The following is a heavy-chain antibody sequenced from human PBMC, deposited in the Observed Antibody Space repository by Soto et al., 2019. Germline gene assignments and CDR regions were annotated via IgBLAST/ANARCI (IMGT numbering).Heavy chain of an antibody. Sequence: CPVAAVDITNYAMTWLRRAPGKGVEWVSTVSGSGGNRHYADSVKGRFTISRDNSKNRLYLQMNSLRADDSAVYYCETQDYGDVDLWGRGPLVTVSA. V-gene: IGHV3-23*01. CDR1: AVDITNYA. CDR3: ETQDYGDVDL. CDR2: VSGSGGNR. D-gene: IGHD4-17*01. J-gene: IGHJ5*02.